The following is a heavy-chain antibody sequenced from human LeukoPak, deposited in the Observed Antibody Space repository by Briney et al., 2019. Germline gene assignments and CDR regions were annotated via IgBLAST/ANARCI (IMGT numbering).Heavy chain of an antibody. J-gene: IGHJ4*02. CDR2: ISWNSGST. Sequence: GGSLRLSCAASGFTFDDYAMHWVRQAPGKGLEWVSGISWNSGSTGYADSVKGRFTISRDNAKNSLYLQMNSLRAEDTALYYCAKARYGSGSAFFDYWGQGTLVTVSS. CDR3: AKARYGSGSAFFDY. CDR1: GFTFDDYA. D-gene: IGHD3-10*01. V-gene: IGHV3-9*01.